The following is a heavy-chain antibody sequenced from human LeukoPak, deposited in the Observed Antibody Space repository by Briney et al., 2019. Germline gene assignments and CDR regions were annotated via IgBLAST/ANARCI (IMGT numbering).Heavy chain of an antibody. Sequence: SETLSLTCTVSGGSISSHYWSWIRQPPGKGLEWIGYIYYSGSTNYNPSLKSRDTISVDTSKNQFSLKLSSVTAADTAVYYCARGDWLGESNFDYWGQGTLVTVSS. CDR3: ARGDWLGESNFDY. CDR2: IYYSGST. J-gene: IGHJ4*02. V-gene: IGHV4-59*11. CDR1: GGSISSHY. D-gene: IGHD3-10*01.